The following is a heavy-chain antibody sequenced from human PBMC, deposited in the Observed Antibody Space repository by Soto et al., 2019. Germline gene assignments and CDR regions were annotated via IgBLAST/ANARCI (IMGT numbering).Heavy chain of an antibody. Sequence: ASETLSLTCNVSGASMRSYSWTWMRLSPGKGLEWIGDIFYSGSSNLNPSLRSRLSISIDTSKNKFSLMLKSVTAADTAVYYCARDLWCCGLDVWGQGTTVTVSS. CDR2: IFYSGSS. V-gene: IGHV4-59*01. CDR1: GASMRSYS. J-gene: IGHJ6*02. CDR3: ARDLWCCGLDV. D-gene: IGHD2-21*01.